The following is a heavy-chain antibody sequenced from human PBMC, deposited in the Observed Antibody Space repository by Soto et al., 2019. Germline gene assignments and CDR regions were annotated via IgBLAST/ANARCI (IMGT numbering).Heavy chain of an antibody. CDR3: AHRVLRTVFGLVTTTAIYFDF. V-gene: IGHV2-5*02. D-gene: IGHD3-3*01. CDR1: GFSLTTSGVG. J-gene: IGHJ4*02. CDR2: SYWDDDK. Sequence: ESGPTVVRPTETLTLTCRFSGFSLTTSGVGVGWIRQSPGKAPEWLALSYWDDDKRDSASLKSRLTITKDTSKNQVVLTVSDLEPTDTATYYCAHRVLRTVFGLVTTTAIYFDFWGQGTPVAVSS.